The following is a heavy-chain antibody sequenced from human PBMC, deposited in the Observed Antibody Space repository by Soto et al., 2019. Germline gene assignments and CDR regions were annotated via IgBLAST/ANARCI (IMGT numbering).Heavy chain of an antibody. CDR2: IIPIFGTA. D-gene: IGHD5-12*01. CDR1: GGTFSSYT. J-gene: IGHJ2*01. Sequence: QVQLVQSGAEVKKPGSSVTVSCKASGGTFSSYTISWVRQAPGQGLEWMGGIIPIFGTANYAQKFQGRVTMTADESTSTAYMELSSLRSEDTAVYYCAPGNHRWLQLWYFGLWGRGTMVTVSS. V-gene: IGHV1-69*12. CDR3: APGNHRWLQLWYFGL.